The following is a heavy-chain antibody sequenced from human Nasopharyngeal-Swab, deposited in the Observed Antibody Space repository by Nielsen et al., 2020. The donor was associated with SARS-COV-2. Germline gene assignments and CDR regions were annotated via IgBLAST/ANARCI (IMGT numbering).Heavy chain of an antibody. CDR2: IRSKTHSYTT. Sequence: GESLKISCAASGFDFNIYTMNWVRQAPGKGLEWVGRIRSKTHSYTTDYAASVKGRFTISRDDSKNTAYLHMNSLESEDTAVYYCSTLPIPALGADYWGQGTLVTVSS. CDR1: GFDFNIYT. J-gene: IGHJ4*02. D-gene: IGHD6-13*01. V-gene: IGHV3-73*01. CDR3: STLPIPALGADY.